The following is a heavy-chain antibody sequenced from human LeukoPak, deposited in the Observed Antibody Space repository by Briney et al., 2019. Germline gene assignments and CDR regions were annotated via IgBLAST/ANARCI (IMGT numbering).Heavy chain of an antibody. CDR2: IYYSGST. Sequence: SETLSLTCTVSGGSISGTYYWSWIRRPPGKGLEWIGYIYYSGSTNYNPSLKSRVTISVDTSKNQFSLKLSSVTAADTAVYYCARDAVVPAAIGYYYYGMDVWGQGTTVTVSS. CDR1: GGSISGTYY. CDR3: ARDAVVPAAIGYYYYGMDV. D-gene: IGHD2-2*01. V-gene: IGHV4-61*01. J-gene: IGHJ6*02.